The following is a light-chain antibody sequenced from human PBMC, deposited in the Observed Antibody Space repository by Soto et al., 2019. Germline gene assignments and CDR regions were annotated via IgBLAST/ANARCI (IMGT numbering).Light chain of an antibody. CDR1: QSVSSSY. Sequence: IVLTQSPGTLSLSPGERATLSYRASQSVSSSYLAWYQQKPGQAPRLLIYGASRRATGIPDRFSGSGSGTDFTLTISRLEPEDFAVYYCQQYGSSVYTFGQGTKLEIK. J-gene: IGKJ2*01. CDR3: QQYGSSVYT. CDR2: GAS. V-gene: IGKV3-20*01.